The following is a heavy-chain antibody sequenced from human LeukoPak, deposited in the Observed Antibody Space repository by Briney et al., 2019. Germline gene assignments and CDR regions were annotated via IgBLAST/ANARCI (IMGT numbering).Heavy chain of an antibody. CDR3: ARVERTFLWFGELYY. D-gene: IGHD3-10*01. CDR1: GFTVSSNY. Sequence: GGSLKLSCAASGFTVSSNYMSLVRQAPGKCLECVSVISSGGSTYYADSAKGRFTISRENSKNTLYLQMNRLRAEDTAVYYCARVERTFLWFGELYYWGQGTLVTVSS. J-gene: IGHJ4*02. CDR2: ISSGGST. V-gene: IGHV3-66*01.